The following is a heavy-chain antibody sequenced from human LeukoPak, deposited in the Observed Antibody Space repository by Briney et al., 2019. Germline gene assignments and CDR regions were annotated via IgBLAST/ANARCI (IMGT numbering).Heavy chain of an antibody. V-gene: IGHV4-34*01. D-gene: IGHD3-9*01. CDR3: ARGWGYDILTGYYSPPGY. CDR1: GRSFSGYY. CDR2: INHSGST. J-gene: IGHJ4*02. Sequence: SETLSLTCAVYGRSFSGYYWSWIRQPPGKGLEWIGEINHSGSTNYNPSLKSRVTISVDTSKNQFSLKLSSVTAADTAVYYCARGWGYDILTGYYSPPGYWGQGTLVTVSS.